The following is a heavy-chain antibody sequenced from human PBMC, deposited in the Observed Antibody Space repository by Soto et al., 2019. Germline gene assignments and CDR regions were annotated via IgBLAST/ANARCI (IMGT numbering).Heavy chain of an antibody. CDR1: GGTFSSYA. CDR3: ARLVLATFPARHDAFDI. V-gene: IGHV1-69*01. D-gene: IGHD1-26*01. Sequence: QVQLVQSGAEVKKPGSSVKVSCKASGGTFSSYAISWVRQAPGQGLEWMGGIIPIFGTANYAQKFQGRVPITADESTSTAYMELSSLRSENTAVYYCARLVLATFPARHDAFDIWGQGTMVTVSS. CDR2: IIPIFGTA. J-gene: IGHJ3*02.